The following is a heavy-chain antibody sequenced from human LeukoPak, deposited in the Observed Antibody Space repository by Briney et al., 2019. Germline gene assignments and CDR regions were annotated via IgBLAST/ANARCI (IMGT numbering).Heavy chain of an antibody. Sequence: GGSLRLSCAASGFTFSSYSMNWVRQAPGKGLEWVSSISSSSSYIYYADSVKGRFTISRDNAKNSLHLQMNSLRAEDTAVYYCARDSISLGQAFDFWGQGTMVTVSS. CDR2: ISSSSSYI. D-gene: IGHD3-3*02. V-gene: IGHV3-21*01. CDR1: GFTFSSYS. J-gene: IGHJ3*01. CDR3: ARDSISLGQAFDF.